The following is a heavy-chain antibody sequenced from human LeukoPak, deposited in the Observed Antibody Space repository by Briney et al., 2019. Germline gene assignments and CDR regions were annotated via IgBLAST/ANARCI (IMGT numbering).Heavy chain of an antibody. CDR2: ISDYDGNT. CDR3: ARSRVRGSPHPNAFDI. V-gene: IGHV1-18*01. J-gene: IGHJ3*02. Sequence: ASVKVSCKASGGTFSSYAISWVRQAPGQGLEWMGWISDYDGNTNYAQNVQGRVTMTTDTSTSTAYMELRSLRSDDTAAYYCARSRVRGSPHPNAFDIWGQGTKVTVSS. CDR1: GGTFSSYA. D-gene: IGHD3-10*01.